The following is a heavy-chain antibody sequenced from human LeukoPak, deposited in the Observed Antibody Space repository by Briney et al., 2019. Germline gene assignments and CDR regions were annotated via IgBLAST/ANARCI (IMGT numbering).Heavy chain of an antibody. D-gene: IGHD2-15*01. Sequence: GGSLRLSCAASGFTLSRYSMNWVRQAPGKGLEWLSYIDSSSSSIYYADSVKGRFTISRDNANNSLFLQMNSLRAEDTAVYYCARGGGGGRTAFDIWGQGTMVTVSS. CDR2: IDSSSSSI. V-gene: IGHV3-48*01. CDR1: GFTLSRYS. CDR3: ARGGGGGRTAFDI. J-gene: IGHJ3*02.